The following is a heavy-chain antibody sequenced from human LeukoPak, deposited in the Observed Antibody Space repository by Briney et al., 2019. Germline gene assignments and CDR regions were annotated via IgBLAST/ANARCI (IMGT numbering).Heavy chain of an antibody. CDR2: IYYSGST. V-gene: IGHV4-59*08. D-gene: IGHD3-10*01. CDR1: GGSISSYY. J-gene: IGHJ4*02. Sequence: SETLSLTCTVSGGSISSYYWSWIRQPPGKGLEWIGYIYYSGSTNYNPSLKSRVTISVDTSKNQFSLKLSSVTAADTAVYYCARGGGGLHYWGQGTLVTVSS. CDR3: ARGGGGLHY.